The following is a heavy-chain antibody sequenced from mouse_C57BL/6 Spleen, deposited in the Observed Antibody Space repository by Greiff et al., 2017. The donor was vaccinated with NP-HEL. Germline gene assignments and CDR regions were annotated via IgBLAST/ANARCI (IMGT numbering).Heavy chain of an antibody. D-gene: IGHD2-3*01. CDR3: ARVYVGYFDY. J-gene: IGHJ2*01. V-gene: IGHV1-54*01. CDR1: GYAFTNYL. CDR2: INPGSGGT. Sequence: VQLQESGAELVRPGTSVKVSCKASGYAFTNYLIEWVKQRPGQGLEWIGVINPGSGGTHYNEKFKGKATLTADKSSSTAYMQLSSLTSEDSAVYFCARVYVGYFDYWGQGTTLTVSS.